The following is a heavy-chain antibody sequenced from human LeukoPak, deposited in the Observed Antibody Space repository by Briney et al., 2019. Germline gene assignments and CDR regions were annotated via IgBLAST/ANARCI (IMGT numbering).Heavy chain of an antibody. CDR1: GGTFSSYT. J-gene: IGHJ4*02. V-gene: IGHV1-69*02. CDR2: IIPILGIA. CDR3: ARAHSYGGQASFDY. Sequence: SVKVSCKASGGTFSSYTISWVRQAPGQGLEWMGRIIPILGIAYYAQKFQGRVTVTADKSTSTAYMELSSLRSEDTAVYYCARAHSYGGQASFDYWGQGTLVTVSS. D-gene: IGHD5-18*01.